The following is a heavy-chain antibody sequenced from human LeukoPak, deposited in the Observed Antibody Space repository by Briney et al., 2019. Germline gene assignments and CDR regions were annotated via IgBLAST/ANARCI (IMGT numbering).Heavy chain of an antibody. V-gene: IGHV1-69*06. J-gene: IGHJ4*02. CDR3: ARGPVVYCSSTSCSVYYFDY. Sequence: ASVKVSCKASGGTFTSYAISWVRQAPGQGLEWMGGIIPIFGTANYAQKFQGRVTITADKSTSTAYMEMSSLRSEDTAVYYCARGPVVYCSSTSCSVYYFDYWGQGTLVTVSS. CDR1: GGTFTSYA. D-gene: IGHD2-2*01. CDR2: IIPIFGTA.